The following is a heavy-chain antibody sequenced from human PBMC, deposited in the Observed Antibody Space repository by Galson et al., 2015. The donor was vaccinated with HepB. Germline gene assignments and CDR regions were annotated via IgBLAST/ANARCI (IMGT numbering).Heavy chain of an antibody. CDR2: IYSGGST. CDR1: GFTVSRNY. CDR3: GKSSAYAFDV. V-gene: IGHV3-66*02. D-gene: IGHD2-2*01. Sequence: LRLSCAASGFTVSRNYMTWVRQAPGKGLEWVSVIYSGGSTYYADSVKGRFTISRDNSKNTVYLQMNSLRAEDTAVYYCGKSSAYAFDVWGQGTMVTVSS. J-gene: IGHJ3*01.